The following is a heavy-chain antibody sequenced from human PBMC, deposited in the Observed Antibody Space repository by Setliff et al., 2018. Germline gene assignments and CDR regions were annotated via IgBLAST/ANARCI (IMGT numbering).Heavy chain of an antibody. Sequence: SETLSLTCTVSGGSISSSSYQWGWVRQTPGKGLEWIGSIYYSGTAYYNPSLKSRVTISVDTSRNQFSLQVTSVTATDTAVYYCARHEFVGGYYGSVTYRHFDYWGQGILVTVSS. V-gene: IGHV4-39*01. D-gene: IGHD3-10*01. CDR3: ARHEFVGGYYGSVTYRHFDY. CDR2: IYYSGTA. CDR1: GGSISSSSYQ. J-gene: IGHJ4*02.